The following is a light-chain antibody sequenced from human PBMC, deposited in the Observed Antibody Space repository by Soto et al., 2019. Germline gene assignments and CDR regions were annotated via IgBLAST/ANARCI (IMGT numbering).Light chain of an antibody. V-gene: IGKV3-20*01. J-gene: IGKJ2*01. Sequence: EIVLTQSPGTLSLSPEERATLSCRASQSVDSVYLTWYQQKPGQAPRLLIYGASTRAAGIPSRFSGSGSGTDFTLTISRLEPEDFAVYYCQQYDTSPPRYTFGQGTKVEIK. CDR1: QSVDSVY. CDR3: QQYDTSPPRYT. CDR2: GAS.